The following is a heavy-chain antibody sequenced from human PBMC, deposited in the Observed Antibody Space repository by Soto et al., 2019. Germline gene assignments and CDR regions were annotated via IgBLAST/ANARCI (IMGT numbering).Heavy chain of an antibody. Sequence: EVQLLESGGGLVQPGGSLRLSCTTSGFTFTNYAMSWVRQAPGKGLEWVSAISGSGATTYYADSVKGGFTISRDNSKTTLYLQMNSLRADDTAVYYCAKDHRHWGQGTLVTVSS. CDR1: GFTFTNYA. CDR3: AKDHRH. V-gene: IGHV3-23*01. J-gene: IGHJ4*02. CDR2: ISGSGATT.